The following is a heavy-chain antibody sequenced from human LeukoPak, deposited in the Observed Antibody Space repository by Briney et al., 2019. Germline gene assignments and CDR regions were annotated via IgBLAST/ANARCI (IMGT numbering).Heavy chain of an antibody. V-gene: IGHV4-61*08. CDR1: GGSISSGGYY. J-gene: IGHJ1*01. Sequence: SETLSLTCTVSGGSISSGGYYWSWIRQPPGKGLEWIGYIYYSGSTNYNPSLKSRVTISVDTSKNQFSLKLSSVTAADTAVYYCARANQLRFLEWPFQHWGQGTLVTVSS. CDR2: IYYSGST. D-gene: IGHD3-3*01. CDR3: ARANQLRFLEWPFQH.